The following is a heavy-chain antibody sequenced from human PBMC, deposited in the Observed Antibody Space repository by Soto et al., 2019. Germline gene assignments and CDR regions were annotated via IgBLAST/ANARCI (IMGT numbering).Heavy chain of an antibody. J-gene: IGHJ4*02. CDR3: ARRWGEGRVDY. CDR2: IYHSGST. CDR1: CGSISSSNW. V-gene: IGHV4-4*02. D-gene: IGHD3-10*01. Sequence: SETLSLTCAVSCGSISSSNWWSWVRQPPGKGLQWIGEIYHSGSTNYIPSLKSRVTISVDKSRNQFSLKLSSVTAADTAVYYCARRWGEGRVDYWGQGTLVTVSS.